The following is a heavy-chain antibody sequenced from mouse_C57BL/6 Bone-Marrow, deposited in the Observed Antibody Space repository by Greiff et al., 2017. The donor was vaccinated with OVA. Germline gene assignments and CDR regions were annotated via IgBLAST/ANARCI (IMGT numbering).Heavy chain of an antibody. D-gene: IGHD1-1*01. Sequence: VQLKESGGDLVKPGGSLKLSCAASGFTFSSYGMSWVRQTPDKRLEWVATISSGGSYTNYPDSVKGRFTISRDNAKNTLYLQMSSLKSEDTAMYYCARHGDYGSFFDYWGQGTTLTVSS. CDR2: ISSGGSYT. V-gene: IGHV5-6*01. CDR1: GFTFSSYG. J-gene: IGHJ2*01. CDR3: ARHGDYGSFFDY.